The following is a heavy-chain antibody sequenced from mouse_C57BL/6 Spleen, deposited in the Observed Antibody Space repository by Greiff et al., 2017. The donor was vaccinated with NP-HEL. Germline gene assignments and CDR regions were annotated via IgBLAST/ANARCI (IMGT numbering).Heavy chain of an antibody. D-gene: IGHD1-1*01. J-gene: IGHJ3*01. V-gene: IGHV1-61*01. CDR3: ASSPYYYGSRGFAY. CDR1: GYTFTSYW. Sequence: QVQLQQPGAELVRPGSSVKLSCKASGYTFTSYWMEWVKQRPGQGLEWIGNIYPSDSETHYNQKFKDKATLTVDKSSSTAYMQLSSLTSEDSAVYYCASSPYYYGSRGFAYWGQGTLVTVSA. CDR2: IYPSDSET.